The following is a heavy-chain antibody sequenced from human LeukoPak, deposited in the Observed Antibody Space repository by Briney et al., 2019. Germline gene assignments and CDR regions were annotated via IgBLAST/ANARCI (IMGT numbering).Heavy chain of an antibody. D-gene: IGHD3-10*02. CDR1: SYSISSGSY. V-gene: IGHV4-38-2*01. CDR2: IFHSGNS. J-gene: IGHJ4*02. CDR3: ARVTYVDDMLYQYFDY. Sequence: PSETLSLTCAVSSYSISSGSYWGWIRQSPGKGLEWVGSIFHSGNSYYNPSLKSRLTMSVDTSKNQFSLKLTSLTAADTALYYFARVTYVDDMLYQYFDYWGQGILVTVSS.